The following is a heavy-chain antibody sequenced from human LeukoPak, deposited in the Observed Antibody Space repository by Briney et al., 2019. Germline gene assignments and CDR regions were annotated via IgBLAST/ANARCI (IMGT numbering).Heavy chain of an antibody. CDR3: ARGMYCSSISCYGSYFDY. J-gene: IGHJ4*02. V-gene: IGHV4-30-4*01. Sequence: SETLSLTCTVSGGSISSSDYYWNWIRQAPGKGLEWVGYISYSGSINYNPSLKSRVTISVDTTKNQFSLKLSSVTAADTAVYYCARGMYCSSISCYGSYFDYWGQGTLVTVSS. CDR2: ISYSGSI. CDR1: GGSISSSDYY. D-gene: IGHD2-2*01.